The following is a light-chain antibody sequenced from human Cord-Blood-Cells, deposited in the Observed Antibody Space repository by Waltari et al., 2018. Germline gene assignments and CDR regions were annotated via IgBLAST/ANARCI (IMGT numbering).Light chain of an antibody. CDR3: CSYAGSYTFVV. Sequence: QSALTQPRSVPGSPGQSVPISCPATSTDVGGYNYVSWYQQHPGKAPKLMIYDVSKRPSGFPDRFSGSKSGNTASLTISGLQAEDEADYYCCSYAGSYTFVVFGGGTKLTVL. CDR2: DVS. J-gene: IGLJ2*01. CDR1: STDVGGYNY. V-gene: IGLV2-11*01.